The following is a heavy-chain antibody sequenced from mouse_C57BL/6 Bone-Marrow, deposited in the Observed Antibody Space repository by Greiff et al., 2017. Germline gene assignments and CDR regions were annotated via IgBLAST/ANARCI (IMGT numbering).Heavy chain of an antibody. Sequence: VKLVESGPELVKPGASVKISCKASGYAFSSSWMNWVKQRPGKGLEWIGRIYPGDGDTNYNGKFKGKATLTADKSSSTAYMQLSSLTSEDSAVYFCAIIYDGYSSWFAYWGQGTLVTVSA. CDR1: GYAFSSSW. CDR3: AIIYDGYSSWFAY. V-gene: IGHV1-82*01. J-gene: IGHJ3*01. D-gene: IGHD2-3*01. CDR2: IYPGDGDT.